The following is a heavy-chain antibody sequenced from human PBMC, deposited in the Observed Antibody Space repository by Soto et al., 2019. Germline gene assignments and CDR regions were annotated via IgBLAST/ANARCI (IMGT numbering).Heavy chain of an antibody. CDR2: ISASDSST. J-gene: IGHJ4*02. Sequence: EVQLLESGGGLVQPGGSLRLSCAASGFTFSSYAMSWVRQAPGKGLEWVSVISASDSSTYYADSVKGRFTISRDTSKNTLYMKINGLRAKDTAVYGCTKRPSGYFLKAVDYWGQGPLVTVSS. V-gene: IGHV3-23*01. CDR1: GFTFSSYA. CDR3: TKRPSGYFLKAVDY. D-gene: IGHD3-22*01.